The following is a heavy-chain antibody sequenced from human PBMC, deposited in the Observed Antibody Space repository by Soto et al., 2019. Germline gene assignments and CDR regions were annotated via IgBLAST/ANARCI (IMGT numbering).Heavy chain of an antibody. J-gene: IGHJ4*02. D-gene: IGHD3-3*01. V-gene: IGHV3-30-3*01. Sequence: QVQLVESGGGVVQPGRSLRLSCAASGFTFSSYAMHWVRQAPGKGLEWVAVISYDGSNKNYADSVKGRFTISRNNSKNTLYQQLNSLRAEDMAVYYCARDPGGTDFAEWAYSLDYWCQGTLVTVSS. CDR2: ISYDGSNK. CDR1: GFTFSSYA. CDR3: ARDPGGTDFAEWAYSLDY.